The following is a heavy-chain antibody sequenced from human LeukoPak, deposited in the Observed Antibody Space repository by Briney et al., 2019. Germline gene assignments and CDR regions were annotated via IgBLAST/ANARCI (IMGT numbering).Heavy chain of an antibody. CDR3: ARRSTATSWFDP. CDR1: GGSVSSGSYY. D-gene: IGHD4-11*01. Sequence: SETLSLTCTVSGGSVSSGSYYWGWIRQPPGKGLEWIGYIYYSGSTNYNPSLKSRVTISVDTSKNQFSLKLSSVTAADTAVYYCARRSTATSWFDPWGQGTLVTVSS. V-gene: IGHV4-61*01. CDR2: IYYSGST. J-gene: IGHJ5*02.